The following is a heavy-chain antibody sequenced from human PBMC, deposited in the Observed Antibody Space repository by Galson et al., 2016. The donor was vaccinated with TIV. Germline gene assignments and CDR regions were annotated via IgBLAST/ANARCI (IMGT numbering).Heavy chain of an antibody. D-gene: IGHD3-22*01. CDR2: ISGGGGST. J-gene: IGHJ4*02. Sequence: SLRLSCAASGFTFSILAMTWVRQAPGMGLEWVSAISGGGGSTYYADSVKGRFSISRDNSKNTLFLQMNSLRAEDTAVYYCVKYDGSGYYYRNFDCWGKGTLVIVSS. CDR1: GFTFSILA. CDR3: VKYDGSGYYYRNFDC. V-gene: IGHV3-23*01.